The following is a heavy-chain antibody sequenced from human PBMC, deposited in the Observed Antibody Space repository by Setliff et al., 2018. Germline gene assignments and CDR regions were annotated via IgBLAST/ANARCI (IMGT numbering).Heavy chain of an antibody. CDR1: GGSISNSTFY. Sequence: LSETLSLTCTVSGGSISNSTFYWGWIRQPPGKGLEWIGSINYYGSIFDDGTTYSTYYNPSLKSRATISIDTSKSQFSLKLSSMTAADTALYYCARTGTYRYFDYWGQGTQVTVS. V-gene: IGHV4-39*07. J-gene: IGHJ4*02. CDR2: INYYGSIFDDGTTYST. D-gene: IGHD1-1*01. CDR3: ARTGTYRYFDY.